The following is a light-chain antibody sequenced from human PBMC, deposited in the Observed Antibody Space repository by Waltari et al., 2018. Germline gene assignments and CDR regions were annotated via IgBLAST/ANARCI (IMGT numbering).Light chain of an antibody. J-gene: IGKJ1*01. CDR3: QQYNYWPWT. V-gene: IGKV3D-15*01. CDR2: STS. CDR1: QSLNSA. Sequence: EIVMTQSPATLSMSPGESATLPCRASQSLNSAFPWYQQKPGQAPRLLTYSTSTRATGTPARLSGSGSGTEFTLTIRSLQSEDFAIYYCQQYNYWPWTFGQGTRVEIK.